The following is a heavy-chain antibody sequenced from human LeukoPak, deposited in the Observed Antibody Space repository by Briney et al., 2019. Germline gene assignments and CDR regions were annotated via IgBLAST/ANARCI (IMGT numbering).Heavy chain of an antibody. J-gene: IGHJ4*02. V-gene: IGHV3-74*01. Sequence: GGSLRLSCAASGFTFSDYWMLWVRQGPGKGLVCVSRISSDGSSTSYADPVKGRFTIPRDNAKNTLYLQVNSLRAEDTAVYYCARDDSRGIDYWGQGTLVTVSS. CDR2: ISSDGSST. CDR3: ARDDSRGIDY. CDR1: GFTFSDYW. D-gene: IGHD3-22*01.